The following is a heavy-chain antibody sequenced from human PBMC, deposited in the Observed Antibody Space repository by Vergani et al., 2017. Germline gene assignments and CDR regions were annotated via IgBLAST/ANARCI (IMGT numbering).Heavy chain of an antibody. D-gene: IGHD1-7*01. Sequence: VQLLESGGGLVQPGGSLRLSCAASGFTFSDYYMSWIRQAPGKGLEWVSYISSSGSTIYYADSVKGRFTISRDNSKKTLYLQMNSLRAEDTAVYYCAKDQSRELRTFDYWGQGTLVTVSS. J-gene: IGHJ4*02. CDR3: AKDQSRELRTFDY. CDR2: ISSSGSTI. CDR1: GFTFSDYY. V-gene: IGHV3-11*01.